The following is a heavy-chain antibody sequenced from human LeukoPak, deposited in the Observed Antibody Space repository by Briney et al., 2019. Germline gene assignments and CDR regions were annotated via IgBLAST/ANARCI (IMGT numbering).Heavy chain of an antibody. CDR2: IGGSDGST. CDR1: GFTFSSYA. CDR3: AKDIYSSNSIFDY. J-gene: IGHJ4*02. V-gene: IGHV3-23*01. D-gene: IGHD6-13*01. Sequence: GGSLRLSCAASGFTFSSYAMSWVRQAPGKGLEWVSAIGGSDGSTYYADSVKGRFTISRDNSKNTLYLQMNSLRAEDTAVYYCAKDIYSSNSIFDYWGQGTLVAVSS.